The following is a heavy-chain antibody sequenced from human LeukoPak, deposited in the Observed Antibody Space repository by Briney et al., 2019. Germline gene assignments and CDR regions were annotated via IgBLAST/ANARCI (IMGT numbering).Heavy chain of an antibody. V-gene: IGHV3-7*03. CDR3: VRDMRGGWKFDY. Sequence: GGSLRLSCAASGFTLSGYWMSWVRQAPGKGPEWVANIKQDGSEIYYVDSVKGRFTISRDNAKNSLYLQMNSLRAEDSAVYYCVRDMRGGWKFDYWGRGTLVTVSS. D-gene: IGHD6-19*01. J-gene: IGHJ4*02. CDR1: GFTLSGYW. CDR2: IKQDGSEI.